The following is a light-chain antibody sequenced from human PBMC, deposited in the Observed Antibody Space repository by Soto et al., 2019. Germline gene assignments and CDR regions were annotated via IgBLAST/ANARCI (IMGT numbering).Light chain of an antibody. CDR1: QTVSSNY. J-gene: IGKJ5*01. CDR3: QQYTGPPTT. Sequence: EVGVTQSRGTRSWWPGEIGKRVFRGSQTVSSNYLAWCQQRPGQAPRLLIYGASTRAACIPDRFSGIGSGTDFTLTITRLEPEDPAVYFCQQYTGPPTTFGPGTRLEIK. CDR2: GAS. V-gene: IGKV3-20*01.